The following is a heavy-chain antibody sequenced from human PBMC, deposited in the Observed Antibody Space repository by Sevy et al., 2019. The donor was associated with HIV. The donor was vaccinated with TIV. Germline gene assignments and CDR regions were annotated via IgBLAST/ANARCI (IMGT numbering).Heavy chain of an antibody. Sequence: ASVKVSCQSSGYNFNIYTIHWVRQAHGQGLEWVGRISPYDGDTDYAHNFHVRVSLTMDTSTSTAYLGLTSLRSDDTAVYFCTRDTWELLTGIAYYYSGMDVWGQGTTVTVSS. CDR1: GYNFNIYT. J-gene: IGHJ6*02. V-gene: IGHV1-18*01. CDR2: ISPYDGDT. CDR3: TRDTWELLTGIAYYYSGMDV. D-gene: IGHD1-26*01.